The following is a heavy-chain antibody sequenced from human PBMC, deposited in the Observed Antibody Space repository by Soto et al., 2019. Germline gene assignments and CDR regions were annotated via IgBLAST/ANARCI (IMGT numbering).Heavy chain of an antibody. CDR3: ARSYSSSFPIDY. CDR1: GFTFSSYA. V-gene: IGHV3-23*01. J-gene: IGHJ4*02. Sequence: SGGSLRLSCAASGFTFSSYAMSWVRQAPGKGLEWVSAISGSGGSTYYADSVKGRFTISRDNSKNTLYLQMNSLRAEDTAVYYCARSYSSSFPIDYWGQGTLVTVSS. CDR2: ISGSGGST. D-gene: IGHD6-6*01.